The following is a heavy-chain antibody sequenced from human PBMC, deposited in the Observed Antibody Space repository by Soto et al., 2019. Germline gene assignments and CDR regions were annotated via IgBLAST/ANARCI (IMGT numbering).Heavy chain of an antibody. D-gene: IGHD6-25*01. CDR2: IYYSGST. V-gene: IGHV4-31*03. J-gene: IGHJ6*02. CDR1: GGSISSVGHY. CDR3: ARESGGYDSSTRYGLDV. Sequence: SETLSLTCSVSGGSISSVGHYWTWIRQQPGKGLEWIGYIYYSGSTDYNPSLKSRVTISVDRSKNQLSLNLSSVTAADTAIYYCARESGGYDSSTRYGLDVWGQGTTVTVSS.